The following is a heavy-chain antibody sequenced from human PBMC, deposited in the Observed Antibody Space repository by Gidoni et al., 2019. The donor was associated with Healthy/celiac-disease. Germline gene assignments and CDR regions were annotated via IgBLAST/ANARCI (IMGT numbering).Heavy chain of an antibody. J-gene: IGHJ6*03. CDR1: GFTFSNAW. V-gene: IGHV3-15*01. Sequence: EVQLVESGGGLVKPGGSLRLSCAASGFTFSNAWMSWVRQAPGKGMEWVGRIKSKTDGGTTDYAAPVKGRFTISRDDSKNTLYLQMNSLKTEDTAVYYCTTENRIGAAGVGFYYYYYYMDVWGKGTTVTVSS. CDR3: TTENRIGAAGVGFYYYYYYMDV. D-gene: IGHD6-13*01. CDR2: IKSKTDGGTT.